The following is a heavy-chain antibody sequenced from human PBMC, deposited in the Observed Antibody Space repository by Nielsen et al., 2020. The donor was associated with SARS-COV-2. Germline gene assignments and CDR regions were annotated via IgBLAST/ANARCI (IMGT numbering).Heavy chain of an antibody. V-gene: IGHV4-30-4*01. CDR2: IYYSGST. D-gene: IGHD2-2*01. CDR3: ARGGYCSSTSCYGGWYFDL. Sequence: SETLSLTCTVSGGSISSGDYYWSWIRQPPGKGLEWIGYIYYSGSTYYNPSLKSRVTISVDTSKNQFSLKLSSVTAADTAVYYCARGGYCSSTSCYGGWYFDLWGRGTLVTVSS. CDR1: GGSISSGDYY. J-gene: IGHJ2*01.